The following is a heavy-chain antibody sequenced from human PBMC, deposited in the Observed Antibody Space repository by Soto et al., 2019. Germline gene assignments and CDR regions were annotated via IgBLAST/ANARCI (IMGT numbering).Heavy chain of an antibody. J-gene: IGHJ4*02. CDR3: ANDKQILWFGESQHSIDY. Sequence: QVQLVESGGGVVQPGRSLRLSCAASGFTFSSYGMHWVRQAPGKGLEWVAVISYDGSNKYYADSVKGRFTISRDNSKNTLSLQMHSLSAEDTAVYYCANDKQILWFGESQHSIDYWGQGTLVTVSS. D-gene: IGHD3-10*01. CDR1: GFTFSSYG. V-gene: IGHV3-30*18. CDR2: ISYDGSNK.